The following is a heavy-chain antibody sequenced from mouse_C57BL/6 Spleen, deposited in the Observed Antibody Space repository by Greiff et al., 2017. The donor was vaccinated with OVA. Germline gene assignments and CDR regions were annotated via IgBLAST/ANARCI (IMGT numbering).Heavy chain of an antibody. D-gene: IGHD2-4*01. J-gene: IGHJ4*01. Sequence: EVKVVESGEGLVKPGGSLKLSCAASGFTFSSYAMSWVRQTPEKRLEWVAYISSGGDYIYYADTVKGRFTISRDNARNTLYLQMSSLKSEDTAMYYCTRDRDYDDASYYAMDYWGQGTSVTVSS. CDR3: TRDRDYDDASYYAMDY. CDR1: GFTFSSYA. V-gene: IGHV5-9-1*02. CDR2: ISSGGDYI.